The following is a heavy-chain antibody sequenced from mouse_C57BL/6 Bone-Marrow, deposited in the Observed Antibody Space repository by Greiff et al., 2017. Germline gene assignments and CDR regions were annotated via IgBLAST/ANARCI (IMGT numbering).Heavy chain of an antibody. D-gene: IGHD2-2*01. CDR2: IRSKSNNYAT. V-gene: IGHV10-1*01. CDR3: TRVYGYDVAWFAY. J-gene: IGHJ3*01. CDR1: GFSFNTYA. Sequence: EVQRVESGGGLVQPKGSLKLSCAASGFSFNTYAMNWVRQAPGKGLEWVARIRSKSNNYATYYADSVKDRFTISRDDSESMLYLQMNNLKTEDTAMYYCTRVYGYDVAWFAYWGQGTLVTVSA.